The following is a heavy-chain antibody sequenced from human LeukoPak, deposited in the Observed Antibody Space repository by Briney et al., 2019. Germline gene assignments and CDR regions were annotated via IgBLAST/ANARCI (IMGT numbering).Heavy chain of an antibody. CDR3: ARAAVAGTVEYFQH. CDR2: IIPIFGTA. V-gene: IGHV1-69*13. D-gene: IGHD6-19*01. J-gene: IGHJ1*01. Sequence: GASVKVSCKASGGTFSSYAISWVRQAPGQGLEWMGGIIPIFGTANYAQKFQGRVTITADESTSTACMELSSLRSEDTAVYYCARAAVAGTVEYFQHWGQGTLVTVSS. CDR1: GGTFSSYA.